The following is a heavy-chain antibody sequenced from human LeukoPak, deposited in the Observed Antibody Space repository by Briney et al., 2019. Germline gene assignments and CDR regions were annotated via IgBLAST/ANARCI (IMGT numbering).Heavy chain of an antibody. V-gene: IGHV3-23*01. D-gene: IGHD3-10*01. Sequence: GGSLRLSCAASGLIFSSFAMSWVRQAPGKGLEWVSGIDGNGGSIYYADSVKGRFTISRDNSKNTLYLQVNSLRAEDTAIYYCAKREYFYGSGSYSSYMDVWGKGAAVTVSS. CDR2: IDGNGGSI. J-gene: IGHJ6*03. CDR3: AKREYFYGSGSYSSYMDV. CDR1: GLIFSSFA.